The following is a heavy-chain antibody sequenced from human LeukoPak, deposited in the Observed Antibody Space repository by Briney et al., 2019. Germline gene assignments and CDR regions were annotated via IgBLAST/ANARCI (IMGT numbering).Heavy chain of an antibody. J-gene: IGHJ4*02. D-gene: IGHD1-1*01. CDR1: GFSLSDYY. CDR2: ISSDSSDT. CDR3: AREIRGYNYYGPNY. V-gene: IGHV3-11*06. Sequence: KSGGSLRLSCAASGFSLSDYYMSWIRQAPGQGLEWVSYISSDSSDTNYADSVRGRFTISRDNAKNSLYLQMNSLRAEDTAVYYCAREIRGYNYYGPNYWGQGTLVTVSS.